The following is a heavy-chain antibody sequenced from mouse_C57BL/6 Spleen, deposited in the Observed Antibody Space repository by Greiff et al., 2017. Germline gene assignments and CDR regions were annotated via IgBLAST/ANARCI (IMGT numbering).Heavy chain of an antibody. J-gene: IGHJ3*01. V-gene: IGHV1-7*01. CDR2: INPSRGYT. Sequence: VKLQQSGAELAKPGASVKLSCKASGYTFTSYWMHWVKQRPGQGLEWIGYINPSRGYTKYTQKFTDKATLTADKSSSTAYMQLISLTYEDSSVYYCARPFYDYDGAWFAYWGQGTLVTVSA. CDR3: ARPFYDYDGAWFAY. CDR1: GYTFTSYW. D-gene: IGHD2-4*01.